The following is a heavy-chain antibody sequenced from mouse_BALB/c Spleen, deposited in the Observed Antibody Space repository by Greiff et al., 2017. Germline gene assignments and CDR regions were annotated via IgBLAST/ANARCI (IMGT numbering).Heavy chain of an antibody. D-gene: IGHD2-4*01. CDR2: ISYDGSN. Sequence: EVQLVESGPGLVKPSQSLSLTCSVTGYSITSGYYWNWIRQFPGNKLEWMGYISYDGSNNYNPSLKNRISITRDTSKNQFFLKLNSVTTEDTATYYCAREGNDYDMDYWGQGTTLTVSS. V-gene: IGHV3-6*02. CDR1: GYSITSGYY. CDR3: AREGNDYDMDY. J-gene: IGHJ2*01.